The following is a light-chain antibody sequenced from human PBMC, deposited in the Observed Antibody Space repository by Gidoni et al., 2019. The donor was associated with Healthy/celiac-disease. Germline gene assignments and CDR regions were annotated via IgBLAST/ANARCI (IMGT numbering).Light chain of an antibody. CDR2: AAS. CDR1: QGISSY. V-gene: IGKV1-8*01. J-gene: IGKJ4*01. CDR3: QQYYSYPLT. Sequence: PSSFSASTGDRVTITCRASQGISSYLAWYQQKPGKAPKLLIYAASTLQSGVPSRFSGSGSGTDFTLTISCLQSEDFATYYCQQYYSYPLTFGGGTKVEIK.